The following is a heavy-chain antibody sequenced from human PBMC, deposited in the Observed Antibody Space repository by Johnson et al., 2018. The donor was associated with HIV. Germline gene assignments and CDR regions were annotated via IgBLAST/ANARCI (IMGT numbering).Heavy chain of an antibody. D-gene: IGHD4-23*01. Sequence: EVQLVESGGGLVQPGRSLRLSCAASGFTFDDYAMHWVRQAPGKGLEWVSGISRNSDKIGYADSVRGRFSISRDNAKNTLYLQMDSLRAEDTALYYCTKVMTPVDWHGFDIWGQGTLVTVSS. CDR3: TKVMTPVDWHGFDI. CDR1: GFTFDDYA. J-gene: IGHJ3*02. V-gene: IGHV3-9*01. CDR2: ISRNSDKI.